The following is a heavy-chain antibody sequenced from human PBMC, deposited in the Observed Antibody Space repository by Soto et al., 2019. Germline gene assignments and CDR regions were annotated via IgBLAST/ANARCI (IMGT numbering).Heavy chain of an antibody. V-gene: IGHV3-11*05. CDR2: IDSSTKYT. CDR3: AREYYYTMDV. J-gene: IGHJ6*02. CDR1: GFTFRDYY. Sequence: QVQLVESGGGLVRPGGSVRLSCEASGFTFRDYYMTWFRQAPGKGLEWLSYIDSSTKYTNYADSVKGRFTISRDNAKNSLYLQMNSLRADDTAVYYCAREYYYTMDVWGQGTMVTVSS.